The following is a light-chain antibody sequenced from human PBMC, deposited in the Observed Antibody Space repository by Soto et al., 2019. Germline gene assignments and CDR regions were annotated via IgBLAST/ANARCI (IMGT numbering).Light chain of an antibody. CDR3: QQYDSSPLT. CDR2: GAS. Sequence: IVFTQSACTLSLSPGERATLSCRASQSVTTQLAWYQQKPGQAPRLIIHGASSRATGVPDRITGSGSGTDFTLTISRLEPEDFAIYYCQQYDSSPLTFGQGTKVDIK. V-gene: IGKV3-20*01. CDR1: QSVTTQ. J-gene: IGKJ1*01.